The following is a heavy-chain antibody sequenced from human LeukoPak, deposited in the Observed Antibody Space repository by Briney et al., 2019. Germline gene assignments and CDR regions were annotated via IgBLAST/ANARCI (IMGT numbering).Heavy chain of an antibody. CDR3: AREYGGNSFDY. CDR2: INPSGGST. CDR1: GYTFTSYG. J-gene: IGHJ4*02. V-gene: IGHV1-46*01. D-gene: IGHD4-23*01. Sequence: GASVKVSCKASGYTFTSYGISWVRQAPGQGLEWMGIINPSGGSTSYAQKFQGRVTMTRDMSTSTVYMELSSLRSEDTAVYYCAREYGGNSFDYWGQGTLVTVSS.